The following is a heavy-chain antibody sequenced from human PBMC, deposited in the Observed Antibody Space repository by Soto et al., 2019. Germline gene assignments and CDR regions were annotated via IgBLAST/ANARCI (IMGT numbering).Heavy chain of an antibody. J-gene: IGHJ5*01. CDR2: IWDDGVNK. D-gene: IGHD5-12*01. CDR1: GFIFRNYG. Sequence: QVKVVESGGGVVQPGRFLRLSCAASGFIFRNYGMHWVRQAPGKGLEWLAAIWDDGVNKHYADSVKGRFSTSRDNSKNTVYLQINSLRAEDTAVYYCARDQGEIVAAPIENNGLSNRLDSWGQGTLVTVSS. CDR3: ARDQGEIVAAPIENNGLSNRLDS. V-gene: IGHV3-33*01.